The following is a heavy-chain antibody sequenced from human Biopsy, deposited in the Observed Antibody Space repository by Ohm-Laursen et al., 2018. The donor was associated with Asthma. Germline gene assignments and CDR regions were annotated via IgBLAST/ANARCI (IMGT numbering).Heavy chain of an antibody. CDR1: GFTFSSYG. CDR3: ARESSVAGSSDFDY. Sequence: SLRLSCSASGFTFSSYGVHWVRQAPGKGLEWVAVISYDRSNKYYADSVKGRFTISRDNSKNTLYLQMNSLRAEDTAVYYCARESSVAGSSDFDYWGQGTLVTVSS. J-gene: IGHJ4*02. CDR2: ISYDRSNK. V-gene: IGHV3-30*03. D-gene: IGHD6-19*01.